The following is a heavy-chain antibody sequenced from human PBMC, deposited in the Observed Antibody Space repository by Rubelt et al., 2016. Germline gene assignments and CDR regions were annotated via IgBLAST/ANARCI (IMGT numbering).Heavy chain of an antibody. CDR2: IYYSGST. D-gene: IGHD1/OR15-1a*01. CDR3: ARVPNWNKFKVAFDI. CDR1: GGSISSSSYY. J-gene: IGHJ3*02. V-gene: IGHV4-39*07. Sequence: QLQLQESGPGLVKPSETLSLTCTVSGGSISSSSYYWGWIRLPPGKGLEWIGSIYYSGSTYYNPSLKSRVTISVDTSKNQFSLKLSSVTAADTAVYYCARVPNWNKFKVAFDIWGQRTMVTVSS.